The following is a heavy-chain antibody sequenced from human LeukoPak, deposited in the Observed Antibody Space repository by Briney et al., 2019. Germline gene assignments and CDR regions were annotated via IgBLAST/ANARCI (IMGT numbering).Heavy chain of an antibody. Sequence: PGGSLRLSCAASGFTSSDYSMNWVRQAPGKGLEWVSYISGSSNYINYADSVKGRFTISRDNAKTSVYLQMDSLRAEDTAVYYCAREPSGWYVDYWGQGTLVTVSS. D-gene: IGHD6-19*01. CDR3: AREPSGWYVDY. CDR2: ISGSSNYI. V-gene: IGHV3-21*01. CDR1: GFTSSDYS. J-gene: IGHJ4*02.